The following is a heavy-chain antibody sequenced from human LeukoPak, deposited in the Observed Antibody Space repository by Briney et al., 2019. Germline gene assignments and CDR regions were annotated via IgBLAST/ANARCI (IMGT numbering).Heavy chain of an antibody. J-gene: IGHJ4*02. Sequence: SETLSLTCTVSGGSISSSSYYWGWIRQPPGKGLEWIGNIFYSGSTYCNPSLKSRLTISVDTSKNQFSLKLSSVTAADTAVYYCARDGGYRSSWNRFDYWGQGTLVTVSS. CDR2: IFYSGST. D-gene: IGHD6-13*01. CDR1: GGSISSSSYY. V-gene: IGHV4-39*07. CDR3: ARDGGYRSSWNRFDY.